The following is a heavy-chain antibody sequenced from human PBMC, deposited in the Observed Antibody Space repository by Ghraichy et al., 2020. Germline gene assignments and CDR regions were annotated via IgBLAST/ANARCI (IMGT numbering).Heavy chain of an antibody. V-gene: IGHV3-23*05. D-gene: IGHD6-19*01. CDR1: GFDVRRFA. CDR2: SINNNNNP. J-gene: IGHJ5*02. Sequence: GGSLRLSCAASGFDVRRFAMSWVRQAPGKGLEWVASINNNNNPYYADSVRGRCSISRDLSRNTVHLQMNGLRVDDTALYYCAKDHPSGGWPCFEAWGQGSLIVVSS. CDR3: AKDHPSGGWPCFEA.